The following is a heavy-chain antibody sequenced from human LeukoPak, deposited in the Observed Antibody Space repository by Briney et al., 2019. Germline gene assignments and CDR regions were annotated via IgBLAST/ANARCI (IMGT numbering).Heavy chain of an antibody. CDR2: INSDGSST. J-gene: IGHJ5*02. V-gene: IGHV3-74*01. CDR3: ARDPVVVVAATLSWFDP. Sequence: GGSLRLSCAASGFMFDDYAMHWVRQAPGKGLVWVSRINSDGSSTSYADSVKGRFTISRDNAKNTLYLQMNSLRAEDTAVYYCARDPVVVVAATLSWFDPWGQGTLVTVSS. CDR1: GFMFDDYA. D-gene: IGHD2-15*01.